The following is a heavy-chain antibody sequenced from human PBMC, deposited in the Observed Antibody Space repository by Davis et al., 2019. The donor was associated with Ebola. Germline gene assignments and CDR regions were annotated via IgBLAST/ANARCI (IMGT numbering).Heavy chain of an antibody. D-gene: IGHD6-19*01. CDR1: GFTFDDYA. Sequence: GESLKISCAASGFTFDDYAMHWVRQAPGKGLEWVSLITWDGGSTFYAESVKGRFTISRDNSKNSVYLQLNSLRADDSALYYCAKGRGRINSGWQTVDYWGQGTRVTVSS. J-gene: IGHJ4*02. CDR3: AKGRGRINSGWQTVDY. CDR2: ITWDGGST. V-gene: IGHV3-43D*03.